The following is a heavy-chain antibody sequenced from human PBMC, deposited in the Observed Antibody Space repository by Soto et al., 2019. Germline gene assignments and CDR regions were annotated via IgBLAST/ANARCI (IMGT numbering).Heavy chain of an antibody. V-gene: IGHV3-21*01. J-gene: IGHJ3*02. D-gene: IGHD1-26*01. CDR2: ISSSSSYI. CDR3: AREGLVGATTFAFDI. CDR1: GFTFSSYS. Sequence: GGSLRLSCAASGFTFSSYSMNWVRQAPGKGLEWVSSISSSSSYIYYADSVKGRFTISRDNAKNSLYLQMNSLRAEDTAVYYCAREGLVGATTFAFDIWGPGKMVTVSS.